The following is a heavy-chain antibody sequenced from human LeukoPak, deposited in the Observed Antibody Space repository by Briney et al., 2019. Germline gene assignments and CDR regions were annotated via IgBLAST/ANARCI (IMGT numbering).Heavy chain of an antibody. CDR1: GGSFSGYY. D-gene: IGHD3-16*02. J-gene: IGHJ4*02. CDR2: MYYSGST. CDR3: ARDRYRSFDY. Sequence: PSETLSLTCAVYGGSFSGYYWSWIRQPPGKGLEWIGYMYYSGSTNYNPSLKSRVTISVDTSKNQFSLKLSSVTAADTAVYYCARDRYRSFDYWGQGTLVTVSS. V-gene: IGHV4-59*01.